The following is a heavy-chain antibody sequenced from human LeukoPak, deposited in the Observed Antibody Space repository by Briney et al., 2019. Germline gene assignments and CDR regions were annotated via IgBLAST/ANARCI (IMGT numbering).Heavy chain of an antibody. V-gene: IGHV3-11*04. CDR3: ARGRDPRYSSSSHLRY. Sequence: GGSLRLSCAASGFTFSAYYMSWIRQAPGKGLEWVSYISSSSSTIYYADSVKGRFTISRDNSKNTLYLQMNSLRAEDTAVYYCARGRDPRYSSSSHLRYWGQGTLVTVSS. CDR1: GFTFSAYY. D-gene: IGHD6-13*01. J-gene: IGHJ4*02. CDR2: ISSSSSTI.